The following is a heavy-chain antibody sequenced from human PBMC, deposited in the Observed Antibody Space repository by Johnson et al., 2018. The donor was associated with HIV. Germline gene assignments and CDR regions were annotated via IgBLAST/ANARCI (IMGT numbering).Heavy chain of an antibody. CDR3: ARGPVFDI. Sequence: VQLVESGGGLVQPGGSLRLSCAASGFTVSTNYLTWVRQAPGKGLEWVSLIYGGGTTYYADSVKGRFTISRDNSKNTLYLQMNSLRAEDTAVYYCARGPVFDIWGQGTMVTVSS. CDR1: GFTVSTNY. V-gene: IGHV3-66*01. J-gene: IGHJ3*02. CDR2: IYGGGTT.